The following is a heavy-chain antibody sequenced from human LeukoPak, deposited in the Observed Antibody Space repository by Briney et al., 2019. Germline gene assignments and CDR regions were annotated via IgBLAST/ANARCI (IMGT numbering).Heavy chain of an antibody. J-gene: IGHJ5*02. CDR3: ARVYFQAMTTVSWFDP. Sequence: ASVKVSCKASGYTFTSYGISWVRQAPGQGLGWMGWISAYNGNTNYAQKLQGRVTMTTDTSTSTAYMELRSLRSDDTAVYYCARVYFQAMTTVSWFDPWGQGTLVTVSS. CDR1: GYTFTSYG. D-gene: IGHD4-11*01. CDR2: ISAYNGNT. V-gene: IGHV1-18*01.